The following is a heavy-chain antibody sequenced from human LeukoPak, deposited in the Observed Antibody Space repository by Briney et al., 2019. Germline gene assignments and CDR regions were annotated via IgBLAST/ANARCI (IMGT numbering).Heavy chain of an antibody. V-gene: IGHV3-43*02. Sequence: PGGSLRLSCAASGFTFDDYAMHWVRQAPGKGLEWVSLISGDGGSTYYADSVKGRFTISRDNSKNSLYLQMDSLRNEDTALYYCAKGRYRLLEYWGQGTLVTVS. CDR2: ISGDGGST. CDR1: GFTFDDYA. CDR3: AKGRYRLLEY. J-gene: IGHJ4*02. D-gene: IGHD5-18*01.